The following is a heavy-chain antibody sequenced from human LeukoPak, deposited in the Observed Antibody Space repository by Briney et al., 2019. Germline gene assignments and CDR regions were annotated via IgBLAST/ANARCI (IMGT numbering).Heavy chain of an antibody. V-gene: IGHV6-1*01. CDR1: GDSVSSNSVT. J-gene: IGHJ4*02. D-gene: IGHD6-19*01. CDR3: ARGPRHGSGWYLY. CDR2: TYYRSTWYN. Sequence: SQTLSLTCAISGDSVSSNSVTWNWIRQSPSRGLEWLGRTYYRSTWYNDYAVSVKSRITINPDTSKNQFSLQLNSVTPEDTAVYYCARGPRHGSGWYLYWGQGTLVTVSS.